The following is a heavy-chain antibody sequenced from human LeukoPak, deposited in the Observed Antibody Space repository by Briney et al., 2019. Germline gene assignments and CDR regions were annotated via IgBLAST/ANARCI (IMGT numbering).Heavy chain of an antibody. J-gene: IGHJ4*02. D-gene: IGHD6-19*01. V-gene: IGHV4-59*01. Sequence: SETLSLTCAVSGGSISSYYWSWIRQPPGKGLEWAGDIYYSGSTNYNPSLKSRVTISVDTSKNQFSLKLSSVTAADTAVYYCARIPTTYSSGWYYFDYWGQGTLVTVSS. CDR3: ARIPTTYSSGWYYFDY. CDR1: GGSISSYY. CDR2: IYYSGST.